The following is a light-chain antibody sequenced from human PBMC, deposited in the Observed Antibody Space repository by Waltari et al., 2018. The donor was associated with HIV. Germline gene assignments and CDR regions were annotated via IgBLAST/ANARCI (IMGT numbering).Light chain of an antibody. CDR1: SSDVGGYNY. J-gene: IGLJ2*01. CDR2: HVS. Sequence: QSALTPPAYVSGSPGQSITISCTRTSSDVGGYNYVSWYQQHPGKAPKLMIYHVSNRPSGVSNRFSGSKSGNTASLTISGLQAEDEADYYCTSYTSSNTLVIFGGGTKLTVL. CDR3: TSYTSSNTLVI. V-gene: IGLV2-14*03.